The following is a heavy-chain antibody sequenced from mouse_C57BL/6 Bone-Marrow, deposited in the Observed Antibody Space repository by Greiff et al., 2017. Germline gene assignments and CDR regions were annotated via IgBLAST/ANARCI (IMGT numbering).Heavy chain of an antibody. Sequence: EVKLMESGGDLVKPGGSLKLSCAASGFTFSSYGMSWVRQTPDKRLEWVATISSGGSYTYYPDSVKGRFTISRDNAKNTLYLQMSSLKSEDTAMYYCARGLRRPFAYWGQGTLVTVSA. J-gene: IGHJ3*01. CDR3: ARGLRRPFAY. V-gene: IGHV5-6*02. CDR1: GFTFSSYG. D-gene: IGHD2-12*01. CDR2: ISSGGSYT.